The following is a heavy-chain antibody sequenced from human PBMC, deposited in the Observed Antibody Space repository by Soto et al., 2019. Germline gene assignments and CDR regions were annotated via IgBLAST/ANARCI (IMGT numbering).Heavy chain of an antibody. Sequence: SETLSLTCAVSGGSISSSNWWSWVRQPPGKGLEWIGEIYHSGSTNYNPSLKSRVTISVDTSKNQFSLTLTSVTAADTAVYYCARQGFGVLHGLVDVWGQGTTVTVSS. D-gene: IGHD3-10*01. CDR2: IYHSGST. J-gene: IGHJ6*02. V-gene: IGHV4-4*02. CDR1: GGSISSSNW. CDR3: ARQGFGVLHGLVDV.